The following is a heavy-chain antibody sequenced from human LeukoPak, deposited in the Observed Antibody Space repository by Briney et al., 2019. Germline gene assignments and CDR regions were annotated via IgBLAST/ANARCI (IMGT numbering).Heavy chain of an antibody. CDR1: GFTFSSYA. CDR2: ISGSGGST. J-gene: IGHJ4*02. V-gene: IGHV3-23*01. Sequence: PGGSLRLSCAASGFTFSSYAMSWVRQAPGKGLEWVSAISGSGGSTYYADSVKGRFTISRDNSKNTLYLQMNSLRTEDTAVYYCAKDLMSSIAARLYFDYWGQGTLVTVSS. D-gene: IGHD6-6*01. CDR3: AKDLMSSIAARLYFDY.